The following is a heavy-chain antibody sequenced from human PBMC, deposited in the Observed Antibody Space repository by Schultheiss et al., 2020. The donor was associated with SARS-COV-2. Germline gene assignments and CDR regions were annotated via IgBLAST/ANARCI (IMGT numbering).Heavy chain of an antibody. CDR3: ARSDSSSWYHGAFDI. D-gene: IGHD6-13*01. CDR1: GFTFDDYA. Sequence: SLKISCAASGFTFDDYAMHWVRQAPGKGLEWVSGISWSPGSIAYADSVKGRFTISRDNSKNTLYLQMNSLRAEDTAVYYCARSDSSSWYHGAFDIWGQGAMVTVSS. J-gene: IGHJ3*02. V-gene: IGHV3-9*01. CDR2: ISWSPGSI.